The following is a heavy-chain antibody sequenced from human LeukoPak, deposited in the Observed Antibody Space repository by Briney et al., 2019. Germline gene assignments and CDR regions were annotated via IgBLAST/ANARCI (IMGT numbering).Heavy chain of an antibody. CDR3: ASLPIAAAGSLDPFDY. CDR2: IRYDGSNK. J-gene: IGHJ4*02. V-gene: IGHV3-30*02. CDR1: GFTFSSYG. Sequence: LAGGSLRLSCAASGFTFSSYGMHWVRQAPGKGLEWVAFIRYDGSNKYYADSVKGRFTISRDNAKNSLYLQMNSLRAEDTAVYYCASLPIAAAGSLDPFDYWGQGTLVTVSS. D-gene: IGHD6-13*01.